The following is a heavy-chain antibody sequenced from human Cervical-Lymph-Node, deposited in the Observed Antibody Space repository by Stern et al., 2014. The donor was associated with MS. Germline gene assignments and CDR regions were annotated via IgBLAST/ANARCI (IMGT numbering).Heavy chain of an antibody. J-gene: IGHJ4*02. CDR1: GYTFTGFY. Sequence: QVQLVESGAEVKKPGASVKVSCKPSGYTFTGFYLHWVRQAPGQGLEWLGRIDPNSAGTNFAQKFQGRITMTSDTSSSTAYMELIRLTSDDTAVYYSAREASVLIVGIDYWGQGTLVTVSS. CDR3: AREASVLIVGIDY. V-gene: IGHV1-2*06. CDR2: IDPNSAGT. D-gene: IGHD3-22*01.